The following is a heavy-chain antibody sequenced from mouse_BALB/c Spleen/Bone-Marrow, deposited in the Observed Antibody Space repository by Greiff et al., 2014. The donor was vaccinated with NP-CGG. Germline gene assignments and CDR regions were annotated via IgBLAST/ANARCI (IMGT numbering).Heavy chain of an antibody. D-gene: IGHD1-1*01. J-gene: IGHJ3*01. V-gene: IGHV14-3*02. Sequence: EVQLQQSGAELVKPGASVKLSCTASGFNIKDTYMHWVKQRPEQDLEWIGRIDPANGNTKYDPKFQGKATITADTSSNTAYLQLSSLTSEDTAVYYCASYYYGSSGFAYWGQGTLVTVSA. CDR1: GFNIKDTY. CDR2: IDPANGNT. CDR3: ASYYYGSSGFAY.